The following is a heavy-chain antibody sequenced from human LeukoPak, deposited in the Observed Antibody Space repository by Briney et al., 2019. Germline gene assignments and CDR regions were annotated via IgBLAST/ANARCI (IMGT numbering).Heavy chain of an antibody. CDR3: ARVGYSSSWYYYFDY. CDR1: GFTVSSNY. V-gene: IGHV3-66*02. J-gene: IGHJ4*02. D-gene: IGHD6-13*01. Sequence: PGGSLRLSCAASGFTVSSNYMSWVRQAPGKGLEWVSVIYSGGSTYYADSVKGRFTIPRDNPKNTLYLQMNSLRAEDTAVYYCARVGYSSSWYYYFDYWGQGTLVTVSS. CDR2: IYSGGST.